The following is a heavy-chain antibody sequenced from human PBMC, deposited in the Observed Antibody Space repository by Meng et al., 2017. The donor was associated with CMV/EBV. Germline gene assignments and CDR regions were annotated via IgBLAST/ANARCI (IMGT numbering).Heavy chain of an antibody. V-gene: IGHV3-23*01. D-gene: IGHD4-17*01. CDR3: ARGAGPNDYGRS. J-gene: IGHJ5*02. CDR2: VTDSGGST. Sequence: GESLKISCAASGFTFSSYAMNWVRQAPGKGLEWVSAVTDSGGSTYYADSVKGRFTISRDNSKNTLYLQMNSLRAEDSAVYYCARGAGPNDYGRSWGQGMLVT. CDR1: GFTFSSYA.